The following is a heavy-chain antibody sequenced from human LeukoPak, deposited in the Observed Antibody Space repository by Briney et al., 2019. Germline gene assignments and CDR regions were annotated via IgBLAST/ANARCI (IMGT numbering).Heavy chain of an antibody. CDR1: GGIFSSYA. V-gene: IGHV1-69*01. D-gene: IGHD6-13*01. Sequence: SVQVSCKASGGIFSSYAIRWVRQAPGQGVEWMGGIIPLFGTANYAQKFQGRVTITADESTSTAYMELSSLRSEDTAVYYCARVIAAAGTFYYYYMDVWGKGTTVTVSS. CDR3: ARVIAAAGTFYYYYMDV. CDR2: IIPLFGTA. J-gene: IGHJ6*03.